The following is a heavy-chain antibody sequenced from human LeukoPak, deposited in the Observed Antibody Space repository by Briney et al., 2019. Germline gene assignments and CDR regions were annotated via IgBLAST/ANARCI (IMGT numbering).Heavy chain of an antibody. V-gene: IGHV4-34*01. Sequence: SETLSLTCAVYGGSFSGYYWSWIRQPPGKGLEWIGEINHSGSTNYNPSLKSRVTISVDTSKNQFSLKLSSVTAADTAVYYCALGYCSSTSCYAFDYWGQGTLVTVSS. D-gene: IGHD2-2*01. CDR1: GGSFSGYY. CDR3: ALGYCSSTSCYAFDY. J-gene: IGHJ4*02. CDR2: INHSGST.